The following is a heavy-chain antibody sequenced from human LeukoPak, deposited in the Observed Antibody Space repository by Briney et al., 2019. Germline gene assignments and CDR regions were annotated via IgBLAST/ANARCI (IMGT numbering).Heavy chain of an antibody. J-gene: IGHJ4*02. CDR1: DGSISIYY. Sequence: SETLSLTCTVSDGSISIYYWNWIRQPPGKGLEWIGYIYSSGSSTIYNPSLQSRVTISVDMSKNQFSLRLSSVTAADTAVYFCVRDRELTYWGQGILVTVSS. CDR2: IYSSGSST. CDR3: VRDRELTY. V-gene: IGHV4-59*01. D-gene: IGHD3-10*01.